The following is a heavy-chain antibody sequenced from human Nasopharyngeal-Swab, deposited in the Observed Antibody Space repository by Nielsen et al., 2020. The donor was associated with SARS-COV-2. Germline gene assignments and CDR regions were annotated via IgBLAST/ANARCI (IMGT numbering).Heavy chain of an antibody. V-gene: IGHV1-46*01. CDR2: INPSGGST. D-gene: IGHD2-2*01. J-gene: IGHJ4*02. CDR3: AGGSSNRYYFDY. CDR1: GYTFTSYY. Sequence: ASVKVSCKASGYTFTSYYMHWVRQAPGQGLEWMGIINPSGGSTSYAQKFQVRVTMTRDTSTCTVYMELSSLRSEDTAVYYCAGGSSNRYYFDYWGQGTLVTVSS.